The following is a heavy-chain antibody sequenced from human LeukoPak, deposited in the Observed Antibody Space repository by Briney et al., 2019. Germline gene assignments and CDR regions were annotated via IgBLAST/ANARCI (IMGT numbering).Heavy chain of an antibody. D-gene: IGHD2-15*01. CDR2: INPSGGST. CDR1: GYTFTSYY. V-gene: IGHV1-46*01. J-gene: IGHJ4*02. Sequence: ASVKVSCKASGYTFTSYYMHWVRQAPGQGLEWMGIINPSGGSTSYAQKFQGRVTMTRDMSTSTVYMELSSLRSEDTAVYYCARDRYCSGGSCYYFDYWGQGTLVTVSS. CDR3: ARDRYCSGGSCYYFDY.